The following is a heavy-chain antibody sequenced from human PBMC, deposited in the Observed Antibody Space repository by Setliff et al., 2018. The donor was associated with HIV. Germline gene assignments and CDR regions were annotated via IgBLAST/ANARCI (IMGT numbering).Heavy chain of an antibody. J-gene: IGHJ5*02. D-gene: IGHD5-12*01. CDR1: GGSISSSSYY. CDR2: IYYSGST. Sequence: LPETLSLTCTVSGGSISSSSYYWGWIRQPPGKGLEWIGSIYYSGSTYYNPSLKSRVTISVDTLKNQFSMKLSSVIAADTAVYYCARDLNRGYSGYVYNWFDPWGQGTLVTVSS. CDR3: ARDLNRGYSGYVYNWFDP. V-gene: IGHV4-39*07.